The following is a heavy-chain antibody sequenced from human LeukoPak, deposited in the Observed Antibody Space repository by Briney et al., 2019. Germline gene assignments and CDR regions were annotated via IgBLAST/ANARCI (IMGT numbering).Heavy chain of an antibody. Sequence: GGSLRLSCAASGFTFSSYAMHWVRQAPGKGLEWVAVISYDGSNKYYADSVKGRFTISRDNSKNTLYLQMNSLRAEDTAVYYCARGYGSGSYSYMDVWGKGTTVTVSS. CDR3: ARGYGSGSYSYMDV. CDR2: ISYDGSNK. D-gene: IGHD3-10*01. V-gene: IGHV3-30*04. J-gene: IGHJ6*03. CDR1: GFTFSSYA.